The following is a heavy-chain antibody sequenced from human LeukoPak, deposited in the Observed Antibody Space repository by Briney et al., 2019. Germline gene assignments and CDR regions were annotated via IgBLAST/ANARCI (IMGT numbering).Heavy chain of an antibody. CDR1: GFTLSSYA. Sequence: GGSLRLSCAAPGFTLSSYAMSWVRPAPGKGLEWVSAISGSGGNKYYADSVKGRFTISRDNSKNTLYLQMNSLRAEDTAIYYCAKKRGMQLWQYYFDYWGQGTLVTVSS. D-gene: IGHD5-18*01. CDR3: AKKRGMQLWQYYFDY. J-gene: IGHJ4*02. CDR2: ISGSGGNK. V-gene: IGHV3-23*01.